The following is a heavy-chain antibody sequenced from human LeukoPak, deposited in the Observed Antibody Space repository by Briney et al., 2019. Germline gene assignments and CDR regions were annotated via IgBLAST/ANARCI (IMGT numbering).Heavy chain of an antibody. CDR2: LSGSSSYI. D-gene: IGHD2-8*01. Sequence: GGSLRLSCAASGFTFSSYSMNWVRQAPGKGLEWVSSLSGSSSYIYYAGSLKGRFTISRDNAKNSLYLQMNSLRADDTAVYYCASRLSFTDDYWGQGTLVTVSS. V-gene: IGHV3-21*01. CDR1: GFTFSSYS. CDR3: ASRLSFTDDY. J-gene: IGHJ4*02.